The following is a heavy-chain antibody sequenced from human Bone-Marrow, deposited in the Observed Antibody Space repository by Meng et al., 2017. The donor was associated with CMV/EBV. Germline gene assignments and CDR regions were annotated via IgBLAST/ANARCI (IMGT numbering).Heavy chain of an antibody. Sequence: SVKVSCKASGGTFSSYTISWVRQAPGQGLEWMGRIIPILGIANYAQKFQGRVTITADKSTSTAYMELSSLRSEDTAVYYCARGQGYCSSTSCYRPQTDYYYYYGMDVWGQGTTVTVSS. CDR3: ARGQGYCSSTSCYRPQTDYYYYYGMDV. V-gene: IGHV1-69*02. CDR1: GGTFSSYT. J-gene: IGHJ6*02. CDR2: IIPILGIA. D-gene: IGHD2-2*01.